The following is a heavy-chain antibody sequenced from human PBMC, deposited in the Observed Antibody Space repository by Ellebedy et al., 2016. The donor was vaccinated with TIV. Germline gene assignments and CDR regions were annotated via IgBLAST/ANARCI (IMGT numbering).Heavy chain of an antibody. J-gene: IGHJ4*02. CDR1: GYTFTSYY. CDR3: GRSGYGSGWSFDY. V-gene: IGHV1-46*01. CDR2: INPSGGTT. D-gene: IGHD6-19*01. Sequence: AASVKVSCKTSGYTFTSYYIHWVRQAPGQGLEWMGVINPSGGTTNYAQKFQGRVTMTRDTSTSTVYMELSSLRSEDTAVYYCGRSGYGSGWSFDYWGQGTPVTVSS.